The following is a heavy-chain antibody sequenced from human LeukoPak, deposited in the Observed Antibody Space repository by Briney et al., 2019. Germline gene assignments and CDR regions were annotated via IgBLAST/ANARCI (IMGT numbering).Heavy chain of an antibody. J-gene: IGHJ5*02. CDR2: IYYSGNT. CDR1: GGSISSSGYY. CDR3: ARVFRRLASTYSLYWFDP. V-gene: IGHV4-31*03. D-gene: IGHD2-21*01. Sequence: SQTLSLTCTVSGGSISSSGYYWSWIRQHPGKGLEWIGYIYYSGNTYYNPSLKGRVTISVDTSKNQFSLKLSSVTAADTAVYYCARVFRRLASTYSLYWFDPWGQGTLVTVSS.